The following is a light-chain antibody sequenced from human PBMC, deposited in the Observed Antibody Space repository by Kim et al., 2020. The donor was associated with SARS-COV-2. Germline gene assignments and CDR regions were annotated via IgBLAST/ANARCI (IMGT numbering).Light chain of an antibody. CDR1: QTISRD. J-gene: IGKJ4*01. CDR2: GVS. CDR3: QQYNDWPLT. V-gene: IGKV3-15*01. Sequence: VFPGDRATLSCRTSQTISRDLAWYQQKPGQAPRLLIYGVSTRATGIPATFTGSGSGTEFTLTISSLQSEDFALYYCQQYNDWPLTFGGGTKVDIK.